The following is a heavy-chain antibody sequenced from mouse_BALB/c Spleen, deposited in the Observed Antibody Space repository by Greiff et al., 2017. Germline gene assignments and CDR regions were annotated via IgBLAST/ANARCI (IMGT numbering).Heavy chain of an antibody. CDR3: TRGDYGNLYYYAMDY. Sequence: EVQLQESGGGLVKPGGSLKLSCAASGFTFSSYTMSWVRQTPEKRLEWVATISSGGSYTYYPDSVKGRFTISRDNAKNTLYLQMSSLKSEDTAMYYCTRGDYGNLYYYAMDYWGQGTSVTVSS. V-gene: IGHV5-6-4*01. CDR1: GFTFSSYT. D-gene: IGHD2-1*01. CDR2: ISSGGSYT. J-gene: IGHJ4*01.